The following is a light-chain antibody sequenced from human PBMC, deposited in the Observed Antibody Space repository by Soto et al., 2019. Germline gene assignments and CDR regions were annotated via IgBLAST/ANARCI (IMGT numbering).Light chain of an antibody. CDR1: QSISSY. CDR3: QQSYSXPYT. J-gene: IGKJ2*01. V-gene: IGKV1-39*01. Sequence: DIQMTQSPSSLSASVGDRVTITCRASQSISSYLNWYQQKPGKAPKLLIYAASSLQSGVPSRFSGSGSGTDFTLTISSLQPEDFATYYCQQSYSXPYTSGQGTKV. CDR2: AAS.